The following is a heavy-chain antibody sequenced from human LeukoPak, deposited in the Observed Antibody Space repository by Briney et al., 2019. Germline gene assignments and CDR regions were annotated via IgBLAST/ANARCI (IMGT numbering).Heavy chain of an antibody. V-gene: IGHV4-39*01. CDR3: ARVAYSYAEYYFDY. Sequence: PSETLSLTCTVSGGSISSSSYYWGWIRQPPGKGLEWIGSIYYSGSTYYNPSLKSRVTISVDTSKNQFSLKLSSVTAADTAVYYCARVAYSYAEYYFDYWGQGTLVTVSS. J-gene: IGHJ4*02. CDR2: IYYSGST. D-gene: IGHD5-18*01. CDR1: GGSISSSSYY.